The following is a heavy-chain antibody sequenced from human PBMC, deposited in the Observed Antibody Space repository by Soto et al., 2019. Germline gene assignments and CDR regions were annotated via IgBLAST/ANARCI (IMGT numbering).Heavy chain of an antibody. V-gene: IGHV1-58*01. CDR2: IVVGSGNT. CDR1: GLTFRDSA. CDR3: ARSRVPIFGHLGPDGFDF. J-gene: IGHJ3*01. D-gene: IGHD3-3*01. Sequence: SVKVSCKASGLTFRDSAVQWVRQRRGHRLEWIGWIVVGSGNTNYAQDFQGRVTISRDMTTNTVYMELTRLTSDDAAVYFCARSRVPIFGHLGPDGFDFWGQGTMVTVSS.